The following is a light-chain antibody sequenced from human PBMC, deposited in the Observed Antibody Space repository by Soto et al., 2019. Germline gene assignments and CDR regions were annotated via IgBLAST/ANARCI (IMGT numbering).Light chain of an antibody. Sequence: DIQMTQSPSTLSASVGDRVTITCRASQSISRSLAWYQQKPGKAPSLLIYDASSLEGGVPSRFSGSGFGTEFTLTISSLQPGDFATYYCQQYHSYSPFTFGPGTKVDIK. CDR2: DAS. J-gene: IGKJ3*01. CDR1: QSISRS. CDR3: QQYHSYSPFT. V-gene: IGKV1-5*01.